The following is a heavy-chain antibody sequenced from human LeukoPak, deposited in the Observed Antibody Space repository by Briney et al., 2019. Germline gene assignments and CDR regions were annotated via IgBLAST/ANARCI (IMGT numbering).Heavy chain of an antibody. Sequence: GGSLRLSCAASGFTFSSYWMHWVRQAPGKGLGWVSRINSDGSSTSYADSVKGRFTISRDNAKNTLYLQMNSLRAEDTAVYYCAREFLYCGGDCYYDYWGQGTLVTVSS. CDR3: AREFLYCGGDCYYDY. CDR2: INSDGSST. D-gene: IGHD2-21*02. CDR1: GFTFSSYW. V-gene: IGHV3-74*01. J-gene: IGHJ4*02.